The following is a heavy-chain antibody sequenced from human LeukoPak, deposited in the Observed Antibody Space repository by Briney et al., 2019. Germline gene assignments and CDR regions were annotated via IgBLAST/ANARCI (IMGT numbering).Heavy chain of an antibody. J-gene: IGHJ4*02. V-gene: IGHV4-30-4*01. D-gene: IGHD3-3*01. CDR2: MYYSGST. Sequence: SETLSLTCTVSGGSISSGDYYWSWLRQPPGKGLEWIGYMYYSGSTFYNPSLKSRVTISVDTSKNQFSLTLTSVTAADTAVYYCAGETYQGRSGFWSGHFDYWGQGTLVTVST. CDR3: AGETYQGRSGFWSGHFDY. CDR1: GGSISSGDYY.